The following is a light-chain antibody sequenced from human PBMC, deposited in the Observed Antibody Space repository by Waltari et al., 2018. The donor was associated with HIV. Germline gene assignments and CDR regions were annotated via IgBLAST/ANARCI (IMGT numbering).Light chain of an antibody. CDR2: GAS. Sequence: DVQVTQSPSSLSASVGDRVTITCRASQNIYNFLNWYQQKSGGAPKLLIYGASSLQNGVPSRFSAGGSGTDFTLTISGVQPEDFAVYYCQQTYRGITFGPGTQVDVK. J-gene: IGKJ3*01. CDR1: QNIYNF. V-gene: IGKV1-39*01. CDR3: QQTYRGIT.